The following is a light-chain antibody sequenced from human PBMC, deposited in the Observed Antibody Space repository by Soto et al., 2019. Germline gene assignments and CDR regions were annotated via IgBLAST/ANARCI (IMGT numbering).Light chain of an antibody. J-gene: IGLJ1*01. V-gene: IGLV2-14*03. CDR1: SSDVGCYNY. CDR3: SSYTTSNTRQIV. Sequence: QSALTQPASVSGSPGQSITISCTGTSSDVGCYNYVSWYQHHPGKAPKLIIYDVSNRPSVVSIRFSGSKSDNTASLTISGLQPADEADYHCSSYTTSNTRQIVFGTGTKLTVL. CDR2: DVS.